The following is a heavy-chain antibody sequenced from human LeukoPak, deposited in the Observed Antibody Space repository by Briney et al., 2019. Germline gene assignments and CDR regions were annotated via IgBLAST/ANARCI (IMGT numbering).Heavy chain of an antibody. CDR1: GGSISSNNW. Sequence: PSGTLSLTCAVSGGSISSNNWWGWVRQPPGKGLEWIGEIYHGGSPNYNPSLKSRVTISVDKSRNHFSLNLSSVTAADTAVYYCARGRYSSSLDDYWGQGTLVTVSS. CDR3: ARGRYSSSLDDY. D-gene: IGHD6-13*01. CDR2: IYHGGSP. J-gene: IGHJ4*02. V-gene: IGHV4-4*02.